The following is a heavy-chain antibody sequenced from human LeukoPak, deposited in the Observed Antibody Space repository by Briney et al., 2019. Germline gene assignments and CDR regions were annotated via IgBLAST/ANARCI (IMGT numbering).Heavy chain of an antibody. CDR2: MNQDGSEK. Sequence: GGSLRLSCAASGFTFSSYWMTWVRQAPGKGLEWVANMNQDGSEKYHVDSVKDRFTISRDNAKNSLYLQMNSLRAEDTAVYFCARSDSSSWYSLHDYWGQGTLVTVSS. CDR3: ARSDSSSWYSLHDY. CDR1: GFTFSSYW. J-gene: IGHJ4*02. D-gene: IGHD6-13*01. V-gene: IGHV3-7*01.